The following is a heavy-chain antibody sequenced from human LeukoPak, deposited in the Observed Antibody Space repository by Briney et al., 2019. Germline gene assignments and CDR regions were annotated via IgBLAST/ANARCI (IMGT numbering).Heavy chain of an antibody. CDR3: AKEDAHCGGDCPGFSGDAFDI. CDR1: GYTFTSYD. J-gene: IGHJ3*02. D-gene: IGHD2-21*02. V-gene: IGHV1-8*03. Sequence: ASVKVSCKASGYTFTSYDINWVRQATGQGLEWMGWMNPNSGNTGYAQKFQGRVTITRNTSISTAYMELSSLRSEDTAVYYCAKEDAHCGGDCPGFSGDAFDIWGQGTMVTVSS. CDR2: MNPNSGNT.